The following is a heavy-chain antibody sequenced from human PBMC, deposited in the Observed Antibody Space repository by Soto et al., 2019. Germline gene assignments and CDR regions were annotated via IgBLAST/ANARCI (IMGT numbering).Heavy chain of an antibody. CDR1: GGSISSSSYY. CDR2: IYYSGST. V-gene: IGHV4-39*01. J-gene: IGHJ4*02. CDR3: AGTYYDILTGHSVFDY. Sequence: QLQLQESGPGLVKPSETLSLTCTVSGGSISSSSYYWGWIRQPPGKGLEWIGSIYYSGSTYYNPSLMSRVTMSVDTSKNQFSLKLSSVTAADTAVYYCAGTYYDILTGHSVFDYWGQGTLVTVSS. D-gene: IGHD3-9*01.